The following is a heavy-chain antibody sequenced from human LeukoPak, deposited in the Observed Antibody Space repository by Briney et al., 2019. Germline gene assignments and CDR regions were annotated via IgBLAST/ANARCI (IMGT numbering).Heavy chain of an antibody. CDR1: GFTFSDYY. Sequence: GGSLRLSCAASGFTFSDYYMSWIRQAPGKGLEWVSYISSSGSTIYYADSVKGRFTISRDNAKNSLYLQMNSLRAEDTAVYYRASAFEYYDSSALGYWGQGTLVTVSS. V-gene: IGHV3-11*01. D-gene: IGHD3-22*01. CDR3: ASAFEYYDSSALGY. J-gene: IGHJ4*02. CDR2: ISSSGSTI.